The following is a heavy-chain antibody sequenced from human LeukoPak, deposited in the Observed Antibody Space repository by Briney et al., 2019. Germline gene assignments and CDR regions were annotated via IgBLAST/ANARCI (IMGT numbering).Heavy chain of an antibody. CDR2: INHSGST. V-gene: IGHV4-34*01. D-gene: IGHD3-9*01. CDR3: AKGSPLSVYYFDY. J-gene: IGHJ4*02. Sequence: SETLSLTCAVYGGSFSGYYWSWIRQPPGKGLEWIGEINHSGSTNYNPSLKSRVTISVDTSKNQFSLKLSSVTAADTAVYYCAKGSPLSVYYFDYWGQGTLVTVSS. CDR1: GGSFSGYY.